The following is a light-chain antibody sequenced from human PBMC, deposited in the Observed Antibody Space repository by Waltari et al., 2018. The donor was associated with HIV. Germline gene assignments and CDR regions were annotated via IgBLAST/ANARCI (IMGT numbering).Light chain of an antibody. CDR3: QQYGSSPYT. V-gene: IGKV3-20*01. CDR1: QSVSSSY. Sequence: EIVLTQSPGTLSLSPGERATLSCRASQSVSSSYLAWYQQKPGQAPRLLIYGASSRATGIPDRFSGSGSGTDFTLTISRLEPEDSAVYYCQQYGSSPYTFGQGTKLENK. J-gene: IGKJ2*01. CDR2: GAS.